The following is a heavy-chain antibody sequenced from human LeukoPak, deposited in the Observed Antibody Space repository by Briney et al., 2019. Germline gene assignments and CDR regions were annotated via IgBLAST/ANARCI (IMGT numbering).Heavy chain of an antibody. D-gene: IGHD3-22*01. J-gene: IGHJ1*01. Sequence: GGALRLSCAASGFAFSRYWMHWVRQAPGKGLVWGSRINGDGSTTSYADSVKGGFTISRDNAQNTLYMQMNSLRAEDTAVYYCATGNYYDSRGYYTFGHWGQGTLVTVSS. CDR3: ATGNYYDSRGYYTFGH. CDR1: GFAFSRYW. CDR2: INGDGSTT. V-gene: IGHV3-74*01.